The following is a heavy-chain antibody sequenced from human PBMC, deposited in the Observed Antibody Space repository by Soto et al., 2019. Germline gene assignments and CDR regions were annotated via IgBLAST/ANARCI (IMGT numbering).Heavy chain of an antibody. CDR1: GGTFSSYA. CDR3: ARDKGCSGGSCYSEYDAFDI. Sequence: SVKVSCKASGGTFSSYAISWVRQAPGQGLEWMGGIIPIFGTANYAQKFQGRVTITADESTSTAYMELSSLRSEDTAVYYCARDKGCSGGSCYSEYDAFDIWGQGTMVTVSS. V-gene: IGHV1-69*13. J-gene: IGHJ3*02. D-gene: IGHD2-15*01. CDR2: IIPIFGTA.